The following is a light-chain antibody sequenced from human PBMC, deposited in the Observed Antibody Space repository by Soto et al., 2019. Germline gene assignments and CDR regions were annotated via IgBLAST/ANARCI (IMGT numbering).Light chain of an antibody. J-gene: IGKJ4*01. CDR3: QQVHNYPFT. Sequence: DIQLTQSPSLLSASVGDRVTITCRASQGISTSLAWYQQKPGKAPKLLNYAASTVQSGVPSRFSGSGSGTDFTLTISSLQPEDFATCYCQQVHNYPFTFGGGTKVAIK. CDR1: QGISTS. V-gene: IGKV1-9*01. CDR2: AAS.